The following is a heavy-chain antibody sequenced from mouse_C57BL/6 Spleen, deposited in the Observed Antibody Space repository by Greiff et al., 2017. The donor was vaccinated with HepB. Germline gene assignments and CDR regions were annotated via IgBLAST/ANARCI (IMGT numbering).Heavy chain of an antibody. CDR3: ARHDDDYGGAY. D-gene: IGHD2-4*01. V-gene: IGHV5-15*01. Sequence: EVQLQESGGGLVQPGGSLKLSCAASGFTFSDYGMAWVRQAPRKGPEWVAFISNLAYSIYYADTVTGRFTISRENAKNTLYLEMSSLRSEDTAMYYCARHDDDYGGAYWGQGTLVTVSA. CDR2: ISNLAYSI. J-gene: IGHJ3*01. CDR1: GFTFSDYG.